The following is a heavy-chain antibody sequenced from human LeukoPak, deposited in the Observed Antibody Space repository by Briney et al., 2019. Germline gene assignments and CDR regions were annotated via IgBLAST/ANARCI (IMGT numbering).Heavy chain of an antibody. V-gene: IGHV3-9*01. CDR3: ARGPTNGQAFDY. D-gene: IGHD2-8*01. CDR2: INWNSDSI. J-gene: IGHJ4*02. Sequence: AGGSLRLSCAVSGFTFDDYAMHWVRQVPGKGLEWVSGINWNSDSIGYADSVKGRFTTSRDNAKNSLYLQMDSLRAEDTAVYYCARGPTNGQAFDYWGQGTLVSVSS. CDR1: GFTFDDYA.